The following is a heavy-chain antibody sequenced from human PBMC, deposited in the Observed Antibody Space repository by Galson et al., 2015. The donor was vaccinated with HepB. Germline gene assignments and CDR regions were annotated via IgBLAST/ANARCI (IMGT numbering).Heavy chain of an antibody. Sequence: SVKVSCKASGYTFTGYYMHWVRQAPGQGLEWMGWINPNSGGTNYAQKFQGWVTMTRDTSISTAYMELSRLRSDDTAVYYCARDRPSGVRALPYYYGMDVWGQGTTVTVSS. D-gene: IGHD3-10*01. CDR2: INPNSGGT. CDR3: ARDRPSGVRALPYYYGMDV. CDR1: GYTFTGYY. V-gene: IGHV1-2*04. J-gene: IGHJ6*02.